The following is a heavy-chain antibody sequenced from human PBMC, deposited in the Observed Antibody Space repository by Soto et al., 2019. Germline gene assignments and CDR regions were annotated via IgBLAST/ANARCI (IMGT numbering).Heavy chain of an antibody. D-gene: IGHD6-19*01. J-gene: IGHJ4*02. CDR2: AYHNGLT. Sequence: QVQLQESGPGLVKPSGTLSLTCAVSGDSVTSNVWWSWVHQPPGKGLEWIGEAYHNGLTDYNPSLKSRVTMSVDTSKNEFSLTLTSLTAADTAIYYCARDAAVPGESDRFDYWGQGIMVTVSS. CDR3: ARDAAVPGESDRFDY. CDR1: GDSVTSNVW. V-gene: IGHV4-4*02.